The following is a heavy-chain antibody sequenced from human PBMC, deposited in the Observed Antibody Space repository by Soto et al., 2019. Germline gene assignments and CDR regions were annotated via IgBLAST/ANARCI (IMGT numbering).Heavy chain of an antibody. Sequence: QVQLVQSGAEVKKPGSSVKVSCKASGGTFSSYAISWVRQAPGQGLEWMGGIIPIFGTANYAQKFQGRVTITADESTSTAYMELSSLRSEDTAVYYCASGDYYDSSKKSGYGAFDIWGQGTMVNVSS. J-gene: IGHJ3*02. V-gene: IGHV1-69*01. CDR2: IIPIFGTA. CDR1: GGTFSSYA. CDR3: ASGDYYDSSKKSGYGAFDI. D-gene: IGHD3-22*01.